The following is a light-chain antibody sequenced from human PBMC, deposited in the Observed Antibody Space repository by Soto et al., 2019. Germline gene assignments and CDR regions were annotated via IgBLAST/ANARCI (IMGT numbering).Light chain of an antibody. J-gene: IGKJ1*01. Sequence: DIQMTQSPSSVSASVGDRVTITCRASQGISSWLAWYQQKPGKPPKVLIYGASNLKSGVPPRFSGSGSGTDFTLAISSLQPEDSATYYCLQDINYPWTFGQGTKVDIK. CDR1: QGISSW. V-gene: IGKV1-12*01. CDR2: GAS. CDR3: LQDINYPWT.